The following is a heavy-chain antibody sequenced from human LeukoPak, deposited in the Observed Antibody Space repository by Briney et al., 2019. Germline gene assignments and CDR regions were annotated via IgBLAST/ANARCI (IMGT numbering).Heavy chain of an antibody. J-gene: IGHJ4*02. Sequence: GGSLRLSCAASGFTFSSYTMNWVRQAPGKGLEWVSSISSGTGYIYYADSVRGPFTISRDNAKNSLYLQMDSLRAEDTAVYYCARAYSSGWFLFDYWGQGTLVTVSS. D-gene: IGHD6-19*01. CDR1: GFTFSSYT. CDR2: ISSGTGYI. V-gene: IGHV3-21*01. CDR3: ARAYSSGWFLFDY.